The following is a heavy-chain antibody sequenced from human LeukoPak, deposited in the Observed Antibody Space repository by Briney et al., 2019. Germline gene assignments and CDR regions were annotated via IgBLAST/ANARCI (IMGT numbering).Heavy chain of an antibody. CDR2: IYHSGST. Sequence: SETLSLTCAVSGGSISSGGYSWSWIRQPPGKGLEWIGYIYHSGSTYYNPSLKSRVTISVDRSKNQFSLKLSSVTAAGTAVYYCARQFLGYKQNWYFDLWGRGTLVTVSS. J-gene: IGHJ2*01. V-gene: IGHV4-30-2*01. CDR1: GGSISSGGYS. CDR3: ARQFLGYKQNWYFDL. D-gene: IGHD1-1*01.